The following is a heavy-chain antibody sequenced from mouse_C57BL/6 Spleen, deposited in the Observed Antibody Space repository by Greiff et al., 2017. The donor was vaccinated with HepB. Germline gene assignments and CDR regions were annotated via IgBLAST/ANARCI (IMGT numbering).Heavy chain of an antibody. CDR1: GYAFSSSW. CDR2: IYPGDGDT. CDR3: ARRGYSKGVFDC. D-gene: IGHD2-5*01. J-gene: IGHJ2*01. Sequence: QVQLQQSGPELVKPGASVKISCKASGYAFSSSWMNWVKQRPGKGLEWIGRIYPGDGDTNYNGKFKGKATLTADKSSSTAYMQLSSLTSEDSAVYFCARRGYSKGVFDCWGKGTTLTVSS. V-gene: IGHV1-82*01.